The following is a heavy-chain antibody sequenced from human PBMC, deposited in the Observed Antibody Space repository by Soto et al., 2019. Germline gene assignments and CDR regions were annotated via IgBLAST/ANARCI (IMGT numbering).Heavy chain of an antibody. V-gene: IGHV4-59*12. D-gene: IGHD6-19*01. CDR2: IYYSGST. CDR3: ARPSPRASSDWFMNLMFDF. CDR1: GGSISSDY. Sequence: SETLSLTCTVSGGSISSDYWSWIRQPPGKGLEWIGYIYYSGSTNYNPSFQGQVTISADKSSSAAYLQWSGLKASDTAIYYCARPSPRASSDWFMNLMFDFWGQGTLVTVSS. J-gene: IGHJ4*02.